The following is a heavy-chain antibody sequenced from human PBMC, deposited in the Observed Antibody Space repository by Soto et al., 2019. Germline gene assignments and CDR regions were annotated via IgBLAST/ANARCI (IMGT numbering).Heavy chain of an antibody. Sequence: SETLSLTCTVSGGSITSSSYYWNWVRQPPGKGLEWIGSIYYSGSTYYNPSLKSRVTISVDTSKNQFSLNLGSVTAADTAVYYCARREAAAGHTYYYYYGMDVWGPGTTVT. D-gene: IGHD6-13*01. CDR3: ARREAAAGHTYYYYYGMDV. CDR2: IYYSGST. V-gene: IGHV4-39*01. J-gene: IGHJ6*02. CDR1: GGSITSSSYY.